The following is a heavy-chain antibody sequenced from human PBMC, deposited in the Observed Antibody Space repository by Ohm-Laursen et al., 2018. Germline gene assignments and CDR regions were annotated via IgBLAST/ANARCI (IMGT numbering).Heavy chain of an antibody. CDR2: ISSDGSNK. Sequence: SLRLSCSATGFTFSSYGMHWVRQAPGKGLEWVAVISSDGSNKYYADSVKGRFTISRDNSKNTVTLQMNSLRPEDTAVYYCARGTHRSTTVTTPLDYWGQGTLVTVSS. CDR3: ARGTHRSTTVTTPLDY. CDR1: GFTFSSYG. D-gene: IGHD4-11*01. V-gene: IGHV3-30*03. J-gene: IGHJ4*02.